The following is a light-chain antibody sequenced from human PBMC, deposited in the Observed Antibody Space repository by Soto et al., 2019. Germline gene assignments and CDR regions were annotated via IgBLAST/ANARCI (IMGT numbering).Light chain of an antibody. J-gene: IGKJ4*01. CDR3: QQYYTTPPT. CDR2: WAS. Sequence: DIVMTQSPDSLAVSLGERATINCKSSQSVLYSSKNKNYLAWYQQKPGQPPKLLIYWASTRESGVPDRFSGSGSGIDFTLTISSLQAGDVAVYYCQQYYTTPPTFGGGTKVEIK. CDR1: QSVLYSSKNKNY. V-gene: IGKV4-1*01.